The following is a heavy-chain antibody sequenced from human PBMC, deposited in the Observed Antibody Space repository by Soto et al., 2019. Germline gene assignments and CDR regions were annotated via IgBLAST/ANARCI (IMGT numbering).Heavy chain of an antibody. CDR1: GFTFSSYS. D-gene: IGHD3-16*02. J-gene: IGHJ3*02. CDR2: ISSSSSYI. Sequence: GGSLRLSCAASGFTFSSYSMNWVRQAPGKGLEWVSSISSSSSYIYYADSVKGRFTISRDNAKNSLYLQMNSLRAEDTAVYYCARALEAMITFGGVIVSAFDIWGQGTMVTVSS. V-gene: IGHV3-21*01. CDR3: ARALEAMITFGGVIVSAFDI.